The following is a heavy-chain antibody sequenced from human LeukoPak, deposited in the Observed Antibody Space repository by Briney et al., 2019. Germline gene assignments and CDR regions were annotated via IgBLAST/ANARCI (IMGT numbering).Heavy chain of an antibody. D-gene: IGHD4-17*01. CDR2: ISPYNGNI. Sequence: ASVKVSCKASGYTFTSYSISWVRQAPGQGLEWMGWISPYNGNINYVQKLQGRVTMTTDTSTNTAYMELRSLRSDDTAVYYCARAGRAYGDYHYFDYWGQGTLVTVSS. V-gene: IGHV1-18*04. J-gene: IGHJ4*02. CDR1: GYTFTSYS. CDR3: ARAGRAYGDYHYFDY.